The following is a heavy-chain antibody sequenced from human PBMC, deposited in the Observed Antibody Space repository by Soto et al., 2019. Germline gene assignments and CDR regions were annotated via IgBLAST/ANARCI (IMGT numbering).Heavy chain of an antibody. J-gene: IGHJ4*02. V-gene: IGHV1-69*13. CDR3: AFLLKYYGSSSTFVF. D-gene: IGHD3-22*01. Sequence: GAAGKVSSKAPVSTFTNSAITCVLQSPGQKIEWMGGIIPIFGTANYAQKFQGRVTITADESTSTAYMDLSSLRSEDTAVYYCAFLLKYYGSSSTFVFWGQGTL. CDR1: VSTFTNSA. CDR2: IIPIFGTA.